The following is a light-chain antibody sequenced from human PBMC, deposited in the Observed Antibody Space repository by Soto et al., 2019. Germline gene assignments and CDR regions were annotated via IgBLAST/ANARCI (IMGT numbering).Light chain of an antibody. J-gene: IGKJ5*01. CDR3: QQSYSTPIT. Sequence: DSQMTQSPSSLSASVGDRGTIACLAIQSISSYLNWYQQKPGKAPKLLIYAASSLQSGVPSRFSGSGSGTDFTLTISSLQPEDFATYYCQQSYSTPITFGQGTRLEIK. V-gene: IGKV1-39*01. CDR1: QSISSY. CDR2: AAS.